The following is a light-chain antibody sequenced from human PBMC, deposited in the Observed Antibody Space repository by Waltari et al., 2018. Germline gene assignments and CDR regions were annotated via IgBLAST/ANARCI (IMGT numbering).Light chain of an antibody. CDR2: YAS. J-gene: IGKJ4*01. CDR1: QSVSSY. CDR3: QQRSDWPLT. Sequence: EIVLAQSPATLSLSPGEGATLSCRTSQSVSSYLAWYQQKPGQAPRLLIYYASNRATGIPARFSGSGSGTDFTLTIGSLEPEDFAVYYCQQRSDWPLTFGGGTKVEIK. V-gene: IGKV3-11*01.